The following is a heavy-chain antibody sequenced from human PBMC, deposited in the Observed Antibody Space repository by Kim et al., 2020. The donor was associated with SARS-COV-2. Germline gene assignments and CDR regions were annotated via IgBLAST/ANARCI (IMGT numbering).Heavy chain of an antibody. D-gene: IGHD3-10*01. CDR3: AKSPGITMVRGVIMLDAFDI. V-gene: IGHV3-23*01. J-gene: IGHJ3*02. Sequence: RFTISRDNSKTTLYLQMNSLRAEDTAVYYCAKSPGITMVRGVIMLDAFDIWGQGTMVTVSS.